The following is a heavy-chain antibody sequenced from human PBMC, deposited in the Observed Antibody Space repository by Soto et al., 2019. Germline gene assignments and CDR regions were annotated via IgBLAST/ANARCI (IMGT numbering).Heavy chain of an antibody. J-gene: IGHJ4*02. Sequence: GGSLRLSCAASGFTFSSYGMHWVRQAPGKGLEWVAVISYDGSNKYYADSVKGRFTISRDNSKNTLYLQMNSLRAEDTAVYYCAKDRSRRELSNWGQGTLVTVSS. CDR2: ISYDGSNK. V-gene: IGHV3-30*18. CDR1: GFTFSSYG. CDR3: AKDRSRRELSN. D-gene: IGHD1-7*01.